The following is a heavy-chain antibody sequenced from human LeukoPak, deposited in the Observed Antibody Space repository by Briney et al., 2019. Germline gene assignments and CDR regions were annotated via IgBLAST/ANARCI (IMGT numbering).Heavy chain of an antibody. CDR1: GGTFSSYA. CDR2: IIPIFGTT. J-gene: IGHJ3*02. CDR3: AKGQIRITMIVVVISAFDI. V-gene: IGHV1-69*13. Sequence: ASVKVSCKASGGTFSSYAISWVRQAPGQGLEWMGGIIPIFGTTNYAQKLQGRVTITADESTSTAYMELSSLRSEDTAVYYCAKGQIRITMIVVVISAFDIWGQGTMVTVSS. D-gene: IGHD3-22*01.